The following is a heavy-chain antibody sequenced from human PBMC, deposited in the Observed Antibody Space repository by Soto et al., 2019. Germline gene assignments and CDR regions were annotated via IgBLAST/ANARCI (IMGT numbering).Heavy chain of an antibody. J-gene: IGHJ6*02. CDR1: GFTFRSYE. V-gene: IGHV3-48*03. CDR2: ISSSGSVI. D-gene: IGHD6-25*01. CDR3: TRSGNNFYYYGMDV. Sequence: GGSLRLSCVASGFTFRSYEMNWVRQAPGKGLEWVSYISSSGSVIKYGDSVKGRSTISRDNAKNSLYPQMNSLRAEDTALYYCTRSGNNFYYYGMDVWGQGTTVTVSS.